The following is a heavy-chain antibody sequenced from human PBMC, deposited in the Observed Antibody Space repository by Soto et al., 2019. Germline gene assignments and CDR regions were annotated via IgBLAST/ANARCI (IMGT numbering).Heavy chain of an antibody. V-gene: IGHV4-39*01. CDR2: ISHTGAA. CDR3: ARVAIAAAGYYFDY. D-gene: IGHD6-13*01. J-gene: IGHJ4*02. Sequence: SETLSLTCTVSGGSISDNDYYWNWIRQPPGKGLEWIGTISHTGAAYYNPSLESRVVISVGTSENQFSLNLSSVTAADTAVYYCARVAIAAAGYYFDYWGQGTLVTVS. CDR1: GGSISDNDYY.